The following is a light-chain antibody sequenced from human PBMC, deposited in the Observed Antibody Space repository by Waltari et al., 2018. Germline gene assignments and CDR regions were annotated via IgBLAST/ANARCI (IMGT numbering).Light chain of an antibody. V-gene: IGKV3-11*01. CDR1: QSVSSY. J-gene: IGKJ5*01. Sequence: EIVLTQSPATLSLSPEERATLSSRASQSVSSYLAWYKQKPGQAPTLLTYDASNRATGIPARFSGSGSGTDFTLTISSLEPEDVALYYCQQYYGVPITFGQGTRLEIK. CDR2: DAS. CDR3: QQYYGVPIT.